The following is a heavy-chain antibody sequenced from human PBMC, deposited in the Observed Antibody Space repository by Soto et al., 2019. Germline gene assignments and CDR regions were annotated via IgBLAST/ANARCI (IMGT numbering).Heavy chain of an antibody. V-gene: IGHV4-59*01. J-gene: IGHJ4*02. CDR3: ARGDDYYYDSSGYIDY. D-gene: IGHD3-22*01. Sequence: SETLSLTCSFPGDSIRNYYWSWLPQPPGMGLEWMGYIYYSASTNYKPSLNYNPSLKSRVTISLDTSQNQFSLKLTSMTAADTAVYYCARGDDYYYDSSGYIDYWGQGTLVTVS. CDR1: GDSIRNYY. CDR2: IYYSAST.